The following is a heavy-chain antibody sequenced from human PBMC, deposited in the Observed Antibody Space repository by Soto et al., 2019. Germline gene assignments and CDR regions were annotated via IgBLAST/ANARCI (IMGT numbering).Heavy chain of an antibody. CDR3: TSASYGGEFDY. D-gene: IGHD4-17*01. CDR1: GYTFTSYA. V-gene: IGHV1-3*05. CDR2: INAGNGNT. J-gene: IGHJ4*02. Sequence: QVQLVQSGAEEKKPGASVKVSCKASGYTFTSYAMHWVRQAPGQRLEWMGWINAGNGNTKYSQKFQGRVTITTDTSASTAYMHLSSLRSKLTAMYYFTSASYGGEFDYWGQGTLVTVSS.